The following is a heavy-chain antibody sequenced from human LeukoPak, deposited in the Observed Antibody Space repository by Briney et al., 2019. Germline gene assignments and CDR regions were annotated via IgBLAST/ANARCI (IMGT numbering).Heavy chain of an antibody. CDR1: GFTFDDYA. Sequence: GGSLRLSCAASGFTFDDYAMHWVRQAPGKGLEWVSGISWNSGSIGYADSVRGRFTISRDNAKNFLYLQMNSLRAEDTALYYCAVSGYIGSFDYWGQGTLVTVSS. J-gene: IGHJ4*02. D-gene: IGHD5-12*01. CDR2: ISWNSGSI. CDR3: AVSGYIGSFDY. V-gene: IGHV3-9*01.